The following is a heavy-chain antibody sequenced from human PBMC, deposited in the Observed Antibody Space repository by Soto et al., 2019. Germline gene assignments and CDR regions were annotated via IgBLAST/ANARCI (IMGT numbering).Heavy chain of an antibody. CDR1: GYSFTSQY. CDR3: AREPGLRPGGGGTEPLDI. CDR2: INPNGGST. D-gene: IGHD5-12*01. V-gene: IGHV1-46*01. J-gene: IGHJ3*02. Sequence: QVQLVQSGAEVKKPGASVKISCEASGYSFTSQYVHWVRQAPGQGLEWMGIINPNGGSTTYAQKFQGGGTMTRGKSTGTVYMEGGSLTSEGPAVFYCAREPGLRPGGGGTEPLDIWGQGTMVTVAS.